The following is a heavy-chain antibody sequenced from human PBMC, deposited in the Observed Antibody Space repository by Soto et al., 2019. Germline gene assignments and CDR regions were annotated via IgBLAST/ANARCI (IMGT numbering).Heavy chain of an antibody. Sequence: SETLSLTCTVSGGSISSYYWSWIRQPPGKGLEWIGYIYYSGSTNYNPSLKSRVTISVDTSKNQFSLKLSSVTAADTAVYYCARMLGGYVPRVFDYWGQGTLVTVSS. V-gene: IGHV4-59*08. CDR1: GGSISSYY. CDR3: ARMLGGYVPRVFDY. D-gene: IGHD5-12*01. CDR2: IYYSGST. J-gene: IGHJ4*02.